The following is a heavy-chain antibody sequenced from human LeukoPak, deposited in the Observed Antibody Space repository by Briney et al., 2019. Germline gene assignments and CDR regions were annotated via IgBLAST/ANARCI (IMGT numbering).Heavy chain of an antibody. D-gene: IGHD3-10*01. J-gene: IGHJ4*02. V-gene: IGHV1-18*01. Sequence: ASVKVSCKASGYTFTKYDFSWVRQAPGQGLEWMGWISGYNGNTNYAQKLQGRVTMTMDTSTSTAYMELRSLRSDDTAVYYCARDYASGSCYSDYWGQGTLVTVSS. CDR2: ISGYNGNT. CDR3: ARDYASGSCYSDY. CDR1: GYTFTKYD.